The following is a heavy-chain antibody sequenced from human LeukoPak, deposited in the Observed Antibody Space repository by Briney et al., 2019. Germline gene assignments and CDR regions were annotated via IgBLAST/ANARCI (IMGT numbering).Heavy chain of an antibody. V-gene: IGHV3-43*01. Sequence: GGSLRLSCAASGFTFDDYTMHWVRQAPGKGLEWVSLISWDGGSTYYADSVKGRFTISRDNSKNSLYLQMNSLRTEDTALYYCAKDISAKGSGWYRGAFDIWGQGTMVTVSS. CDR3: AKDISAKGSGWYRGAFDI. CDR2: ISWDGGST. J-gene: IGHJ3*02. CDR1: GFTFDDYT. D-gene: IGHD6-19*01.